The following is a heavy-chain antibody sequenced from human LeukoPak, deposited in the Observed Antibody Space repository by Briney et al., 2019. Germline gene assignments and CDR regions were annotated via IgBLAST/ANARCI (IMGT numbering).Heavy chain of an antibody. CDR2: MYHSGST. Sequence: SETLSLTCTVSGYSISSGHYWGWIRPPPGKGLEWIGSMYHSGSTYYNPPLKSRVTISEDTSKNQFSLRLRSVTAADTAVYYCARQTGSGLFILPGGQGTLVTVSS. CDR3: ARQTGSGLFILP. V-gene: IGHV4-38-2*02. J-gene: IGHJ4*02. D-gene: IGHD3/OR15-3a*01. CDR1: GYSISSGHY.